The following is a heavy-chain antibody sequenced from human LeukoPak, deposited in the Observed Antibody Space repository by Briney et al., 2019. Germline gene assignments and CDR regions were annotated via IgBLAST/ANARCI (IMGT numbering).Heavy chain of an antibody. D-gene: IGHD4-17*01. Sequence: PGGSLRLSCAASGFTFSSHVISWVRQTPGKGLEWVSAISTSSGRTYYADSVKGRFSISRDNSKNTLYLQINSLRAEDTAVYYCAKERGYSGDPQDFDYWGQGTLVTVSS. CDR2: ISTSSGRT. J-gene: IGHJ4*02. CDR3: AKERGYSGDPQDFDY. V-gene: IGHV3-23*01. CDR1: GFTFSSHV.